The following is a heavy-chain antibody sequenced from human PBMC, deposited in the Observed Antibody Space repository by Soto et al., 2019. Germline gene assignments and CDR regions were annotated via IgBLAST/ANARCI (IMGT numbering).Heavy chain of an antibody. CDR2: IRTKSNNYAT. J-gene: IGHJ4*02. Sequence: GGSLRLSCAASGISFSGPGIHWVRQGSGKGLEWVGRIRTKSNNYATAYAASVKGRFTISGDDSKNTAYLQMNSLKTEDTAVYYCTRLHFIVEPGINYWGQGTLVTVSS. CDR3: TRLHFIVEPGINY. CDR1: GISFSGPG. D-gene: IGHD6-13*01. V-gene: IGHV3-73*01.